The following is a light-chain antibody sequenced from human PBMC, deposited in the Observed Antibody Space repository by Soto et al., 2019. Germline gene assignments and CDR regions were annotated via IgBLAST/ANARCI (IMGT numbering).Light chain of an antibody. Sequence: IQFTQSPSSLSAYLPHRVNITSRSSQGITSYLAWYQQRPGKAPGLLIYSASTLQSGVPSRFSGSGYGTDFSLAISNLQTEDFATYYCQQLYSHPLTFGRGTKVDIK. V-gene: IGKV1-9*01. CDR2: SAS. CDR1: QGITSY. CDR3: QQLYSHPLT. J-gene: IGKJ4*01.